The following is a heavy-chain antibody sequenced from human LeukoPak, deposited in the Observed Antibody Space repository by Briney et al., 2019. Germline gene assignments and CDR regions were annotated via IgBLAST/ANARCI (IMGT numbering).Heavy chain of an antibody. J-gene: IGHJ4*02. D-gene: IGHD3-10*01. V-gene: IGHV3-15*01. CDR2: IKSKGGRETT. CDR3: ATDLGLTMIRGVIVH. Sequence: GESLRLSCAASGFTFTNAWMTWVRQAPGKGLEWVGRIKSKGGRETTDYAAPVKGRFFMSRDDSKATVFLQMYSLNADDTAVYYCATDLGLTMIRGVIVHWGLGALVTVSS. CDR1: GFTFTNAW.